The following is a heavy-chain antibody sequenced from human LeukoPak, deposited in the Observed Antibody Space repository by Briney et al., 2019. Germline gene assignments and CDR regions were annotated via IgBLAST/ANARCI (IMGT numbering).Heavy chain of an antibody. J-gene: IGHJ4*02. CDR2: INHSGST. Sequence: SETLSLTCAVYGGSFSGYYWSWIRQPPGRGLEWIGEINHSGSTNYNPSLKSRVTISVDTSKNQFSLKLSSVTAADTAVYYCARGSVGITMVRGVTPSFDYWGQGTLVTVSS. D-gene: IGHD3-10*01. V-gene: IGHV4-34*01. CDR3: ARGSVGITMVRGVTPSFDY. CDR1: GGSFSGYY.